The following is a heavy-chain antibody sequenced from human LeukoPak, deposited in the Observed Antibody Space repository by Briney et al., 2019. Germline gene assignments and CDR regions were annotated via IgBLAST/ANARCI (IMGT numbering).Heavy chain of an antibody. D-gene: IGHD3-22*01. CDR3: ARPQRRYYDSRDAFDI. Sequence: GESLKISCKGSGYSFTSYWIAWVRQMPGKGLEWMRIIYPGDSDTRYSPSFQGQVTISADKSISTAYLQWSSLKASDTGMYYCARPQRRYYDSRDAFDIWGQGTMVTVSS. V-gene: IGHV5-51*01. CDR2: IYPGDSDT. J-gene: IGHJ3*02. CDR1: GYSFTSYW.